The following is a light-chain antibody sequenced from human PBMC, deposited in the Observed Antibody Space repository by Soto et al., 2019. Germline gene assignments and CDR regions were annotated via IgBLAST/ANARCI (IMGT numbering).Light chain of an antibody. CDR2: GAF. CDR3: QQYNKWLTWT. Sequence: EIVMTQSPANLSVSPGERATLSCRASQNINSNLAWYQQKPGQGPRLLIYGAFTRATGVPDRFTGSGSGTEFTLTISSLQSEDFAVYYCQQYNKWLTWTFGQGTKVEIK. J-gene: IGKJ1*01. V-gene: IGKV3-15*01. CDR1: QNINSN.